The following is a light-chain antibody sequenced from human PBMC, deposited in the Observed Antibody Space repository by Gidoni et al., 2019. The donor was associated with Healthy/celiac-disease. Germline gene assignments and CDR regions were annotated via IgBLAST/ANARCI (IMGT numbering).Light chain of an antibody. CDR1: SSDVGSYNL. CDR2: EGS. J-gene: IGLJ2*01. V-gene: IGLV2-23*03. Sequence: QSALTQPASVSGSPGQSLTISCTGTSSDVGSYNLVSWYQHHPGKAPKLMIYEGSKRPSGVSNRFSGSKSGNTASLTISGLQAEDEADYYCCSYAGSSTFEGVVFGGGTKLTVL. CDR3: CSYAGSSTFEGVV.